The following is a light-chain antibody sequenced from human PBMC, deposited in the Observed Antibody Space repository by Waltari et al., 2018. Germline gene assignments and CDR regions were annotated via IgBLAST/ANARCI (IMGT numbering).Light chain of an antibody. Sequence: DVVMTQSPLSLPVTLGQPASISCRSSQSLVYSDGNTYLYWFPQRPGQSPRRLIYKVCNRDSGVPERFSGSGSGTDFTLKISRVEAEDVGVYYCMQGSHWPTFGQGTKVEIK. CDR3: MQGSHWPT. CDR1: QSLVYSDGNTY. V-gene: IGKV2-30*01. J-gene: IGKJ1*01. CDR2: KVC.